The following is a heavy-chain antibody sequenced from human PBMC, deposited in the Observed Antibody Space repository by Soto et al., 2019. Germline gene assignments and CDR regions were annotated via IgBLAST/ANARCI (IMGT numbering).Heavy chain of an antibody. D-gene: IGHD1-26*01. CDR1: GGTFSSYA. V-gene: IGHV1-69*13. CDR3: ARDSGEVGATVYYGMDV. J-gene: IGHJ6*02. CDR2: IIPIFGTA. Sequence: SVKVSCKASGGTFSSYAISWVRQAPGQGLEWMGGIIPIFGTANYAQKFQGRVTITAGESTSTAYMELSSLRSEDTAVYYCARDSGEVGATVYYGMDVWGQGTTVTVSS.